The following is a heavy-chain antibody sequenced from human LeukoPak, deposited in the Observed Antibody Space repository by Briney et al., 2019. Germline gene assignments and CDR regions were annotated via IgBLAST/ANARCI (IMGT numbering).Heavy chain of an antibody. J-gene: IGHJ6*03. CDR1: GFTFSSYW. Sequence: GGSLRLSCAASGFTFSSYWMSWVRQAPGKGLEWVANIKQDGSEKYYVDSVKGRFTISRDNAKNSLYLQMNSLRAEDTAVYYCAREIEYSSSSLYYYYYMDVWGKGTTVTVSS. CDR2: IKQDGSEK. CDR3: AREIEYSSSSLYYYYYMDV. V-gene: IGHV3-7*01. D-gene: IGHD6-6*01.